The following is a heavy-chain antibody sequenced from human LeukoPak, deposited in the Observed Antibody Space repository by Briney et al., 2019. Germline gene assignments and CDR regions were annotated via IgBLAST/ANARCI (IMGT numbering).Heavy chain of an antibody. Sequence: SETLSLTCTVSGGSITGDSFYRSWIRQPAGKGLEWIGRVYTTGSTSYNPSLKSRVTISVDTSKNQFSLKLSSVTAADTAVYYCARTYDTTRRDYWGQGTLVTVSS. CDR1: GGSITGDSFY. V-gene: IGHV4-61*02. J-gene: IGHJ4*02. CDR3: ARTYDTTRRDY. D-gene: IGHD3-22*01. CDR2: VYTTGST.